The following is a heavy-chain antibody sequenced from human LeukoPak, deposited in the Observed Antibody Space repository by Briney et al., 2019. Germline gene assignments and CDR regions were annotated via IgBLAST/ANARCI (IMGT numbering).Heavy chain of an antibody. D-gene: IGHD3-22*01. CDR2: VGNSDNYI. CDR1: GFGVSDYY. J-gene: IGHJ4*02. CDR3: AREQWFRFDY. V-gene: IGHV3-11*01. Sequence: GGSLRLSCAASGFGVSDYYTTWLRQSPGKGLEWVAGVGNSDNYIDHADSVRGRFTISRDDARNSVYLQMTSLRVDDTAIYYCAREQWFRFDYWGQGVQVTVSS.